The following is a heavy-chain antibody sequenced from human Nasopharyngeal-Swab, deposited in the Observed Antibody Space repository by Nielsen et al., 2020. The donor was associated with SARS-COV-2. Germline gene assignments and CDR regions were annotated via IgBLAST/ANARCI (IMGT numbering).Heavy chain of an antibody. V-gene: IGHV3-21*01. Sequence: GESLKISCAASGFTFSSYSTNWVRQAPGKGPEWVSSISSSSSYIYYADSVKGRFTISRDNAKNSLYLQMNSLRAKDTAVYYCARDSKPTIFGVVIIYGMDVWGQGTTVTVSS. CDR1: GFTFSSYS. CDR2: ISSSSSYI. J-gene: IGHJ6*02. D-gene: IGHD3-3*01. CDR3: ARDSKPTIFGVVIIYGMDV.